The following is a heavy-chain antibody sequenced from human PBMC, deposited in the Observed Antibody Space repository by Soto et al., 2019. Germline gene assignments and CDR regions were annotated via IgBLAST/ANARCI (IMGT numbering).Heavy chain of an antibody. CDR1: GFTFSSYA. CDR2: ISYDGSNK. D-gene: IGHD3-22*01. V-gene: IGHV3-30-3*01. CDR3: ARTFFGATYYDSSGYYDY. Sequence: GGSLRLSCAASGFTFSSYAMHWVRQAPGKGLEWVAVISYDGSNKYYADSVKGRFTISRDNSKNTLYLQMNSLRAEDTAAYYCARTFFGATYYDSSGYYDYWGQGTLVTVSS. J-gene: IGHJ4*02.